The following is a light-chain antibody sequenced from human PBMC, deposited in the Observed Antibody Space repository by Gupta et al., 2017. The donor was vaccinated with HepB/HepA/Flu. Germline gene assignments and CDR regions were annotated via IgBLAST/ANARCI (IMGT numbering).Light chain of an antibody. V-gene: IGKV1-5*03. CDR2: KAS. CDR3: QQYKLNSGT. CDR1: QSISNW. Sequence: DIQMTQSPSILSASVGDRVTISRRASQSISNWLAWYQQKPGKVPKLLIYKASTLESGVPSRFSGSGSGTEFTLTISSLQPDDFATYYCQQYKLNSGTFGQGTKVEI. J-gene: IGKJ1*01.